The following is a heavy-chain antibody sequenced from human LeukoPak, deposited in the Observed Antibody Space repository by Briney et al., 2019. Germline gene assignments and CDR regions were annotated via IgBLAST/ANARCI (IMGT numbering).Heavy chain of an antibody. CDR1: GYIFTSYA. Sequence: ASVKVSCKASGYIFTSYAMNWVRRAPGQGLEWMGWINTNTGNPTYAQGFTGRFVFSLDTSVSTAYLQISSLKAEDTAVYYCASSAYYYDSSGYRFLTWGQGTLVTVSS. J-gene: IGHJ5*02. V-gene: IGHV7-4-1*02. CDR2: INTNTGNP. CDR3: ASSAYYYDSSGYRFLT. D-gene: IGHD3-22*01.